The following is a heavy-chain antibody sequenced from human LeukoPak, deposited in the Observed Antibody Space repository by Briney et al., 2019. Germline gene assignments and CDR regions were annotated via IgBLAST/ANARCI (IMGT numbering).Heavy chain of an antibody. Sequence: GGFLRLSCAASGFTFSSYAMHWVRQAPGKGLEWVAVISYDGSNKYYADSVKGRFTISRDNSKNTLYLQMNSLRAEDTAVYYCARDESLLRLGTPTSWGQGTLVTVSS. CDR3: ARDESLLRLGTPTS. J-gene: IGHJ5*02. V-gene: IGHV3-30*04. CDR1: GFTFSSYA. D-gene: IGHD3-16*01. CDR2: ISYDGSNK.